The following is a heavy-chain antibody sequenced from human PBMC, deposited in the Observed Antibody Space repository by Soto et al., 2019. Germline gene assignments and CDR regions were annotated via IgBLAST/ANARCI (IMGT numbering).Heavy chain of an antibody. J-gene: IGHJ4*02. CDR3: TTEIKLAARRLVDY. CDR1: GFTFSNAW. V-gene: IGHV3-15*01. Sequence: GGSLRLSCAASGFTFSNAWMSWVRQAPGKGLEWVGRIKSKTDGGTTDYAAPVKGRFTISRDDSKNTLYLQMNSLKTEDTAVYYCTTEIKLAARRLVDYWGQGTLVTVSS. CDR2: IKSKTDGGTT. D-gene: IGHD6-6*01.